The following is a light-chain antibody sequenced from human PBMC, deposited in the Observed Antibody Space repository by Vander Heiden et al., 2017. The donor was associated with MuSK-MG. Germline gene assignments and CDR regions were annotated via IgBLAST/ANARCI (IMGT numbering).Light chain of an antibody. CDR2: AAS. J-gene: IGKJ4*01. Sequence: DIQLTQSPSFLSASVGDRVTLTCRASQGISGYLAWYQQKPGKAPKLLIYAASTLQRGVPSRFSGSGSGTEFTLTISSLQPEDFATYYCQQLSSYITFGGGTKVEIK. CDR3: QQLSSYIT. CDR1: QGISGY. V-gene: IGKV1-9*01.